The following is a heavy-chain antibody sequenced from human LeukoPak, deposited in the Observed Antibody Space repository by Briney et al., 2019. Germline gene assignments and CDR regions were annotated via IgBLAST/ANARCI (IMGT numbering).Heavy chain of an antibody. CDR3: ARDSRYYDFWSGYLDY. V-gene: IGHV4-4*07. Sequence: SETLSLTCSVSSGFISNYYWSWIRQPAVKGLEWIGRISTSGNTNYSPSLKSRVTMSVDTSKNQFFLNLRSVTAADTAVYYCARDSRYYDFWSGYLDYWGQGALVTVSS. CDR2: ISTSGNT. J-gene: IGHJ4*02. D-gene: IGHD3-3*01. CDR1: SGFISNYY.